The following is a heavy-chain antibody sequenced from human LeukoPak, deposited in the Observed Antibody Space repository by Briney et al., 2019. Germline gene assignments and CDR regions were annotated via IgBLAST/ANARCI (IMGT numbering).Heavy chain of an antibody. CDR1: GGSIDTYY. CDR3: AKLGSPRAV. J-gene: IGHJ4*02. Sequence: SETLTRCCTVSGGSIDTYYWSWIRQPPGKGLEWIGYIYYFGSTDYDPSLKSRVTISVDTSKNQFSLSLRSVTAADTAVYYCAKLGSPRAVRGQGHLVRVSS. V-gene: IGHV4-59*01. CDR2: IYYFGST. D-gene: IGHD7-27*01.